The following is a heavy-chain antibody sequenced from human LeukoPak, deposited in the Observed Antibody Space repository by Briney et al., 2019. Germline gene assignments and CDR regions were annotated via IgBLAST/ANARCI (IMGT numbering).Heavy chain of an antibody. D-gene: IGHD4-17*01. CDR2: INPSGGST. Sequence: ASVKVSCKASGYTFTSYYMHWVRQAPGQGLEWMGIINPSGGSTSYAQKFQGRVTMTRDMSTSTVYMELSSLRSEDTAVYYCARTYGDSDYHYYYYMDVWGKGTTVTVSS. CDR1: GYTFTSYY. J-gene: IGHJ6*03. CDR3: ARTYGDSDYHYYYYMDV. V-gene: IGHV1-46*01.